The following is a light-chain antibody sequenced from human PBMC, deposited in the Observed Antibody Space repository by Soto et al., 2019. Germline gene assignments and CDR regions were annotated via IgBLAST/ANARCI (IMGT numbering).Light chain of an antibody. J-gene: IGKJ1*01. V-gene: IGKV3D-15*01. CDR1: QSVSSN. CDR3: QQYNNWPRT. Sequence: EIVMTQSPATLSVSPGERATLSCRASQSVSSNLAWYQQKPGQAPRLLIYGASRRATGIPDRFSGSGSGTDFTLTISSLQSEDFAVYYCQQYNNWPRTFGQGTKVDIK. CDR2: GAS.